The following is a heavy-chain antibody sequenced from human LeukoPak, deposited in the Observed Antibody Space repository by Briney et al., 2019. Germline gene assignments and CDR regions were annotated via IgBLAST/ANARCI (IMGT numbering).Heavy chain of an antibody. D-gene: IGHD2-2*01. J-gene: IGHJ4*02. CDR1: GYTFTSYY. V-gene: IGHV1-2*02. Sequence: ASVKVSCKASGYTFTSYYIHWVRQAPGQGLEWMGWINPNSGGTNYAQKFQGRVTMTRDTSISTAYMELSRLRSDDTAVYYCARDQDIVVVPAAPPDYWGQGTLVTVSS. CDR3: ARDQDIVVVPAAPPDY. CDR2: INPNSGGT.